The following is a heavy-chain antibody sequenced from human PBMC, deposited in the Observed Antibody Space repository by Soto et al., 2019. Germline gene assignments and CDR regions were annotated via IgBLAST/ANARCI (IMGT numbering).Heavy chain of an antibody. J-gene: IGHJ6*02. V-gene: IGHV1-24*01. CDR2: FDPEDGET. CDR1: GYTLTELS. Sequence: GASVKVSCKVSGYTLTELSMHWVRQAPGKGLEWMGGFDPEDGETIYAQKSQGRVTMTEDTSTDTAYMELSSLRSEDTAVYYCATQNLHGSGSYYGKGLYYYYGMDVWGQGTTVTVSS. CDR3: ATQNLHGSGSYYGKGLYYYYGMDV. D-gene: IGHD3-10*01.